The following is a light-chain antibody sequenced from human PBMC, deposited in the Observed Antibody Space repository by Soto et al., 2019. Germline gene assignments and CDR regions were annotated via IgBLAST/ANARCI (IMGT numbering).Light chain of an antibody. CDR3: QQYGSSPPIT. Sequence: GLTQYPGTRSLSPGERATLSCRASQSVSSSYLAWYQQKPGQAPRLLIYGASSRATGIPDRFSGSGSGTDFTLTISRLEPEDFAVYYCQQYGSSPPITFGPGTKVD. CDR2: GAS. J-gene: IGKJ3*01. V-gene: IGKV3-20*01. CDR1: QSVSSSY.